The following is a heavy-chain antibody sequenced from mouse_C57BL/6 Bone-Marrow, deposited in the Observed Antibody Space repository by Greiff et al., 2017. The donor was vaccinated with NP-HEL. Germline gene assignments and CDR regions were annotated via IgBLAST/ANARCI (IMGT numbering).Heavy chain of an antibody. J-gene: IGHJ1*03. CDR3: ASPFTTVVATRRYFDV. D-gene: IGHD1-1*01. CDR1: GYTFTGYW. CDR2: ILPGSGST. Sequence: QVQLKQSGAELMKPGASVKLSCKATGYTFTGYWIEWVKQRPGHGLEWIGEILPGSGSTNYNEKFKGKATFTADTSSNTAYMQLSSLTTEDSAIYYCASPFTTVVATRRYFDVWGTGTTVTVSS. V-gene: IGHV1-9*01.